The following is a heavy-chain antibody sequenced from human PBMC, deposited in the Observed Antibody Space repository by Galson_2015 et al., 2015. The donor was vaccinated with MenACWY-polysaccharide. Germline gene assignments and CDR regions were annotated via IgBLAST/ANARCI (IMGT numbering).Heavy chain of an antibody. CDR1: GCSFSPFW. J-gene: IGHJ3*02. CDR2: IYPGDSET. Sequence: SGAEVKKPAESLTISCTGSGCSFSPFWIGWVRQMPGKGLEWMGIIYPGDSETQYSPSFQGQDTNSAGKSLSPAYQQRNSLKASDNAMYYCALVGGMNYYDSSGFSAFDIWGQGTMITVSS. CDR3: ALVGGMNYYDSSGFSAFDI. V-gene: IGHV5-51*03. D-gene: IGHD3-22*01.